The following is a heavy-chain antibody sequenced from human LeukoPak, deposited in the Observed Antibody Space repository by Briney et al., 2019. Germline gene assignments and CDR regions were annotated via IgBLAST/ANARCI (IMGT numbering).Heavy chain of an antibody. CDR3: ARVGYFGSGSYESLDP. V-gene: IGHV4-59*01. D-gene: IGHD3-10*01. CDR2: GLYRGST. CDR1: GASISSYY. Sequence: PSETLSLTCTAPGASISSYYWSSIRQPPGKGLEWIGYGLYRGSTNYNPSLKSRVTISLDTSKNEFSLKLTSVTAADTAVYYCARVGYFGSGSYESLDPWGQGTLVTVSS. J-gene: IGHJ5*02.